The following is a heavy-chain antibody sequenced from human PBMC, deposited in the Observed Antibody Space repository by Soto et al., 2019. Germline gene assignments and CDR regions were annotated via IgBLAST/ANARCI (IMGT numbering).Heavy chain of an antibody. V-gene: IGHV3-15*07. CDR2: VKSKNDGGTT. D-gene: IGHD3-22*01. J-gene: IGHJ4*01. CDR1: GFTFSNAW. CDR3: TTDSYITSIIVRFDY. Sequence: GGSLRLSCAASGFTFSNAWINWVRQAPGKGLEWVGRVKSKNDGGTTDFAAPVKGRFAISRDDSKNMVYLEMNSLQTEDTAIYSCTTDSYITSIIVRFDYWGHGTLVTVSS.